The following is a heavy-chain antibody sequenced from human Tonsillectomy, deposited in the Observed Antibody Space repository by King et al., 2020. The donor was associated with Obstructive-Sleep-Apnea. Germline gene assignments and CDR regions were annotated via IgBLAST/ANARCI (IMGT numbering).Heavy chain of an antibody. CDR2: IYYSGST. D-gene: IGHD4-17*01. CDR3: ARAGSMTTVTTTSDY. Sequence: VQLQESGPGLVKPSQTLSLTCTVSGGSISSGDYYWGWIRQPPGKGLEWIGYIYYSGSTYYNPSLTSRVTISVDTSKNQFSLKLSSVTAADTAVYYCARAGSMTTVTTTSDYWGQGTLVTVSS. J-gene: IGHJ4*02. CDR1: GGSISSGDYY. V-gene: IGHV4-30-4*01.